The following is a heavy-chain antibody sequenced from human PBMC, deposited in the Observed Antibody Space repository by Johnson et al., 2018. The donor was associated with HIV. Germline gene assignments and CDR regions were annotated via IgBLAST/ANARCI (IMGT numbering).Heavy chain of an antibody. CDR1: GFTVSSNY. J-gene: IGHJ3*02. CDR2: IYSGGST. D-gene: IGHD1-26*01. Sequence: EVQVVESGGGLVQPGGSLRLSCAASGFTVSSNYMSWVRQAPGKGLEWVSVIYSGGSTYYADSVKGRFTISRDNSKNTLYLQMNSLRAEDTAVYYCATSMGATALAFDIWGQGTMVTVSS. CDR3: ATSMGATALAFDI. V-gene: IGHV3-66*02.